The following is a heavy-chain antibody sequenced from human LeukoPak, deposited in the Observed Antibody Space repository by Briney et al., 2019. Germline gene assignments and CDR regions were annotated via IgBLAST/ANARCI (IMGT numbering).Heavy chain of an antibody. CDR1: EFTFSNYW. CDR3: TRDCSSSSGLDY. D-gene: IGHD2-2*01. J-gene: IGHJ4*02. Sequence: GGSLRLSCGASEFTFSNYWMSWVRQAPGKGLEWVANIKQDGSAKYYVDSVRGRFTISRDNAKNSLYLQMDSLRAGDTAVYYCTRDCSSSSGLDYWGQGTLVTVSS. V-gene: IGHV3-7*01. CDR2: IKQDGSAK.